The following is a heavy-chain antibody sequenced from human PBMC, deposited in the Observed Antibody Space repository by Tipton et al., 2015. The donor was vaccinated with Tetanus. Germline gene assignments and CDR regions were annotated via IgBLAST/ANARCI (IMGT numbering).Heavy chain of an antibody. CDR2: IKNKNDGGTT. D-gene: IGHD3-10*01. J-gene: IGHJ3*01. CDR3: ATDWGSGTHFVRAFDL. V-gene: IGHV3-15*01. Sequence: WIRQPPGKGLEWVGLIKNKNDGGTTDFAAPVKGRFTITRDDSKNMLYLHMSSLKTDDAAVYYCATDWGSGTHFVRAFDLWGQGTIVTVSS.